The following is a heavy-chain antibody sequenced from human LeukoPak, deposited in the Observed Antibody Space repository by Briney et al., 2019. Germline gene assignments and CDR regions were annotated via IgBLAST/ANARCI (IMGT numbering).Heavy chain of an antibody. D-gene: IGHD6-6*01. J-gene: IGHJ4*02. CDR2: MNPNSGNT. Sequence: PQASVKVSCKASGYTFTSYDINWVRQATGQGPEWMGWMNPNSGNTGYAQKFQGRVTMTRNTSISTAYMELSSLRSEDTAVYYCAARGASSSSLRPLDYWGQGTLVTVSS. V-gene: IGHV1-8*01. CDR3: AARGASSSSLRPLDY. CDR1: GYTFTSYD.